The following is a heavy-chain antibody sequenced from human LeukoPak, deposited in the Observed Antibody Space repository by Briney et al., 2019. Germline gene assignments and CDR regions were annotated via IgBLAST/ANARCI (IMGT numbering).Heavy chain of an antibody. D-gene: IGHD6-13*01. CDR2: IKQDGSEK. J-gene: IGHJ4*02. V-gene: IGHV3-7*01. Sequence: PGGSLTLSCGASGFTFSSSWMSWVRQPPGKGLEWVANIKQDGSEKYYVDSVKGRFTISRDNTKNSLYLQMDSLRVEDTAVYYCARISTAVAGADYWGQGTLVTVFS. CDR1: GFTFSSSW. CDR3: ARISTAVAGADY.